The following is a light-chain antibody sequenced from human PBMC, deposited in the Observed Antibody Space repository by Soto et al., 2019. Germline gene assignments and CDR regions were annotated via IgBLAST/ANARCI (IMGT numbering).Light chain of an antibody. V-gene: IGKV3-20*01. CDR1: QSVSSTY. Sequence: EIVLTQSPGTLSLSPGERATLSCRASQSVSSTYLAWYQQKPGQAPRLLIYGASSRATGIPDRFSGSGSGTDFILTISRLEPEDFAVFYCQQSGSSQTFGQGTRVEI. CDR3: QQSGSSQT. J-gene: IGKJ1*01. CDR2: GAS.